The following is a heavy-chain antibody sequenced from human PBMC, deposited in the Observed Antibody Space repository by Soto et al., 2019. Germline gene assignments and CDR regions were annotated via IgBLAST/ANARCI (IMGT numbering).Heavy chain of an antibody. CDR2: LIPILGSP. V-gene: IGHV1-69*01. J-gene: IGHJ3*02. Sequence: QEQLAQSGAEVKKPGSSVTVSCKASGTNFNNYAISWVRQAPGQGLEWMGGLIPILGSPHYAQKFQGRVTIIADGSTTTAHMEMRSLRSEDTAVYYCARGNYYDGSGYGAFDIWGQGTMVTVSS. D-gene: IGHD3-22*01. CDR1: GTNFNNYA. CDR3: ARGNYYDGSGYGAFDI.